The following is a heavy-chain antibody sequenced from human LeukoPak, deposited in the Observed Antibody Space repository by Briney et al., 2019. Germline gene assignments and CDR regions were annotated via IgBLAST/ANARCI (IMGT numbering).Heavy chain of an antibody. CDR1: EFTFSSYW. D-gene: IGHD4-17*01. J-gene: IGHJ4*02. CDR2: IKQDGGQI. V-gene: IGHV3-7*01. Sequence: GGSLRLSCAASEFTFSSYWMSWVRQAPGKGLEWVANIKQDGGQIYYLESVKGRFTVSRDNAKNSLYLQMNSLRAEDTAVYYCARLGARQMLEFWGQGTLVTVSS. CDR3: ARLGARQMLEF.